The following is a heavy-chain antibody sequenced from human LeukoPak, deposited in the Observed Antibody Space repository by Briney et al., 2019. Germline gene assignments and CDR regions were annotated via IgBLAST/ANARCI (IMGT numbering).Heavy chain of an antibody. Sequence: PSETLSLTCAVYGGSFSGYYWSWIRQPPGKGLEWIGEINHSGSTNYNPSLKSRVTISVDTSKNQFSLKLSSVTAADTAVYYCARGPLMITFGGVKWNWFDSWGQGTLVTVSS. V-gene: IGHV4-34*01. D-gene: IGHD3-16*01. CDR3: ARGPLMITFGGVKWNWFDS. CDR2: INHSGST. J-gene: IGHJ5*01. CDR1: GGSFSGYY.